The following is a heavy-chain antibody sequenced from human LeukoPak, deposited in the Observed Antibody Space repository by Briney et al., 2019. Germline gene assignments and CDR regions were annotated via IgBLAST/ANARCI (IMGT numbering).Heavy chain of an antibody. D-gene: IGHD1-26*01. Sequence: GGSLRLSCAASGFTFSSYWMSWCRQAPGKGLEGVANIKQDGSEKYYVDSVKGRFTLSRENAKNSLYLQMKSLRAEDTAVYYCAYSGIPINWGQGTLVTVSS. V-gene: IGHV3-7*01. CDR3: AYSGIPIN. J-gene: IGHJ4*02. CDR2: IKQDGSEK. CDR1: GFTFSSYW.